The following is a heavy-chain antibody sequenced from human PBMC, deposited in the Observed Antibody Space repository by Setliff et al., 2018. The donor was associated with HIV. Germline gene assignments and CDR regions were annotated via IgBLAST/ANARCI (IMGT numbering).Heavy chain of an antibody. CDR3: ARDPPGYGDSNDY. CDR2: IYYSGST. J-gene: IGHJ4*02. V-gene: IGHV4-61*01. CDR1: GGSVGSGSYY. Sequence: PSETLSLTCTVSGGSVGSGSYYWSWIRQSPGKGLEWIGYIYYSGSTTYNPTLKSRVTMSIDTSKNQFSLKVRSVSAADTAVYYGARDPPGYGDSNDYWGQGMLVTVSS. D-gene: IGHD4-17*01.